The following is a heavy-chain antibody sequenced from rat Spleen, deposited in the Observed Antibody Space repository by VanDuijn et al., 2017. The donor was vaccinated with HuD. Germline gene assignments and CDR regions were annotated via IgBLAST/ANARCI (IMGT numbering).Heavy chain of an antibody. D-gene: IGHD5-1*01. CDR2: IRNGGDNS. CDR1: GFTFSNYD. Sequence: EVQLVESGGGLVQPGRSLKLSCAASGFTFSNYDMAWVRQVPTKGLEWVASIRNGGDNSYYRDSVKGRFTISRDDAKSTLYLQMNSLRSEDTATYYCTRGAGSSGYFDFWGPGTMVTVSS. CDR3: TRGAGSSGYFDF. V-gene: IGHV5S23*01. J-gene: IGHJ1*01.